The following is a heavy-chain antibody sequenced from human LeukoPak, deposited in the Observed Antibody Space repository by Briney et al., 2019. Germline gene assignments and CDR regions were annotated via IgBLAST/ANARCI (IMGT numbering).Heavy chain of an antibody. CDR3: ARGRVMVRGVIKSSLFDP. J-gene: IGHJ5*02. V-gene: IGHV4-39*07. CDR2: IYYSGST. D-gene: IGHD3-10*01. CDR1: GGSISSSSYY. Sequence: SETLSLTCTVSGGSISSSSYYWGWIRQPPGKGLEWIGSIYYSGSTYYNPSLKSRVTISVDTSKNQFSLKLSSVTAADTAVYYCARGRVMVRGVIKSSLFDPWGQGTLVTVSS.